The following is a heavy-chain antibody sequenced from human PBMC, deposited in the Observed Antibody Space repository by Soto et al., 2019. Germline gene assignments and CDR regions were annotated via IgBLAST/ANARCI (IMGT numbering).Heavy chain of an antibody. D-gene: IGHD3-16*01. V-gene: IGHV1-18*01. CDR2: ISAYNGHT. CDR3: ARGRTWGARDFDN. J-gene: IGHJ4*02. Sequence: QVQLVQSGGEVTRPGASVRVSCKTSGYTFNSYGISWVLQAPGQGLEWMGWISAYNGHTDYARKFQGRVAMTTDISTNTVSMELRDLRSDDTAVYYCARGRTWGARDFDNWGQGTLVTVSS. CDR1: GYTFNSYG.